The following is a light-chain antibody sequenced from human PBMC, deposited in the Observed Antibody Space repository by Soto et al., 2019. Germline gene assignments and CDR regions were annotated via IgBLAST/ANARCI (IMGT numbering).Light chain of an antibody. J-gene: IGKJ5*01. CDR2: DAF. CDR3: QQRSNWPIT. CDR1: QSVSSY. V-gene: IGKV3-11*01. Sequence: EIVLTQSPATLSLSPGARGTLSFRASQSVSSYLVLYQQKPGQAPRLLISDAFNRATGIPARFSGSGSGTDFTLTISSLEPEDFAVYFCQQRSNWPITFGQGTQLEIK.